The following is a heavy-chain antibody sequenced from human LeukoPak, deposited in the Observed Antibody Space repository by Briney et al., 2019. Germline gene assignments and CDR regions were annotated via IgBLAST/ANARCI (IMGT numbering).Heavy chain of an antibody. D-gene: IGHD3-22*01. CDR3: ARPYYYDSRIDP. CDR1: GGSISSGDYY. J-gene: IGHJ5*02. CDR2: TYYSGST. V-gene: IGHV4-30-4*01. Sequence: SETLSLTCTVSGGSISSGDYYWSWIRQLPGKGLEWIGYTYYSGSTYYNPSLKSRVTISVDTSKNQFSLKLTSVTAADTAVYYCARPYYYDSRIDPWGQGTLVTVSS.